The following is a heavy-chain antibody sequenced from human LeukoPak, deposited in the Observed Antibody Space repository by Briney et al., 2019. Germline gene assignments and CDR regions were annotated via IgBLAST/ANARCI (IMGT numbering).Heavy chain of an antibody. Sequence: ASVKVSCKASGYTFTSYDINWVRQAPGQGPEWMGWISAYNGNTNYAQKLQGRVTMTTDTSTSTAYMELRSLRSDDTAVYYCARTTMIVVANWFDPWGQGTLVTVSS. CDR1: GYTFTSYD. CDR3: ARTTMIVVANWFDP. CDR2: ISAYNGNT. J-gene: IGHJ5*02. D-gene: IGHD3-22*01. V-gene: IGHV1-18*01.